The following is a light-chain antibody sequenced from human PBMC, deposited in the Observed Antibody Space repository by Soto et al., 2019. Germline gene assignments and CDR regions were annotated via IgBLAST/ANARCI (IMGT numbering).Light chain of an antibody. J-gene: IGKJ5*01. Sequence: EIVLTQSPGSLSLSPGERATLSCRASQSVGYNMAWYQQKPGQPPKLLIFGASNSATDIPARFSGGGSGTDFTLTISRLEPDYFALYYPPHYAASPITFVQRTRL. CDR1: QSVGYN. CDR3: PHYAASPIT. CDR2: GAS. V-gene: IGKV3-20*01.